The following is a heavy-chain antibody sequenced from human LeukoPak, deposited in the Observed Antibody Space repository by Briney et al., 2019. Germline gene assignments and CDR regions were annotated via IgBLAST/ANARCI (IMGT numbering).Heavy chain of an antibody. CDR1: GYSISSGYY. J-gene: IGHJ5*02. Sequence: PSETLSLTCVVSGYSISSGYYWGWIRQPPGKGPEWIGSIYHSGSTYYNPSLKSRVTISLDTSKNHFSLKLTSVTAADTAVYYCARHDGDCSNTSCLNWFDPWGQGTLVTVSS. CDR3: ARHDGDCSNTSCLNWFDP. D-gene: IGHD2-2*01. V-gene: IGHV4-38-2*01. CDR2: IYHSGST.